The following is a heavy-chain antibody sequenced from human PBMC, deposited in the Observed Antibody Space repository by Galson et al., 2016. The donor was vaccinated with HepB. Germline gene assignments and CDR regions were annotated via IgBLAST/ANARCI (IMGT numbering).Heavy chain of an antibody. Sequence: SLRLSCAASGFTFSHYAMHWVRQAPGKGLEWVAVIWYDGSNNYYADSVKGRFTIPRDNSKNTLYLQMDSLRAEDTALYYCAREQLDTGHYGEVDCWGQGTLVTVSS. V-gene: IGHV3-33*01. J-gene: IGHJ4*02. CDR1: GFTFSHYA. CDR2: IWYDGSNN. D-gene: IGHD4-17*01. CDR3: AREQLDTGHYGEVDC.